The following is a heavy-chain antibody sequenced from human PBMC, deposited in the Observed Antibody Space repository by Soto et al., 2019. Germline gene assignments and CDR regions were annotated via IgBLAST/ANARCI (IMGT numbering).Heavy chain of an antibody. J-gene: IGHJ6*02. CDR1: GFSLRTSGMC. V-gene: IGHV2-70*01. D-gene: IGHD6-13*01. CDR2: IDWDDDK. CDR3: ARLAAGDYYYGMDV. Sequence: SGPTLVNPTQTLTLTCTFSGFSLRTSGMCVSWIRQPPGKALEWLALIDWDDDKYYSTSLKTRLTISKDTSKNQVVLTMTNMDPVDTATYYCARLAAGDYYYGMDVWGQGTTVTVSS.